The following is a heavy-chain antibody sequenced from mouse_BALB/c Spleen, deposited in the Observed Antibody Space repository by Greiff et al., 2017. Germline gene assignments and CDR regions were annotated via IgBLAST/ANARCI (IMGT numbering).Heavy chain of an antibody. Sequence: ESGPGILQPSQTLSLTCSFSGFSLSTSGMGVSWIRQPSGKGLEWLAHIYWDDDKRYNPSLKSRLTISKDTSRNQVFLKIASVDTADTATYYCSRRGGYDPYAMDYWGQGTSVTVSS. V-gene: IGHV8-12*01. D-gene: IGHD2-2*01. CDR1: GFSLSTSGMG. J-gene: IGHJ4*01. CDR3: SRRGGYDPYAMDY. CDR2: IYWDDDK.